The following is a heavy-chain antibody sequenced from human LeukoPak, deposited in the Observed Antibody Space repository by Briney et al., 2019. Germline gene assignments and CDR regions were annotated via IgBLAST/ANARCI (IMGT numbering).Heavy chain of an antibody. J-gene: IGHJ4*02. V-gene: IGHV3-23*01. CDR3: SKKGQNGDYGKPD. D-gene: IGHD4-17*01. CDR2: ISGSGGST. Sequence: GGSLRLSCAASGFTFSSYATSWVRQAPGKGLEWVSAISGSGGSTYYADSVKGRFTISRDNSKNTLYLQMNSLRAEDTAVYYCSKKGQNGDYGKPDWGQGTLVTVSS. CDR1: GFTFSSYA.